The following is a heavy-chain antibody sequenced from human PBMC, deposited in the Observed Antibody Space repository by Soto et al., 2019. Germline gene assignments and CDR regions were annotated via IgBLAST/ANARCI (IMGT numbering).Heavy chain of an antibody. CDR3: ARGPHLRFLEWLRLYGMDV. D-gene: IGHD3-3*01. CDR2: IIPIFGTA. V-gene: IGHV1-69*13. J-gene: IGHJ6*02. CDR1: GGTFSSYA. Sequence: SVKVSCKASGGTFSSYAISWVRQAPGQGLEWMGGIIPIFGTANYAQKFQGRVTITADESTSTAYMELSSLRSEDTAVYYCARGPHLRFLEWLRLYGMDVWGPGPTVTGSS.